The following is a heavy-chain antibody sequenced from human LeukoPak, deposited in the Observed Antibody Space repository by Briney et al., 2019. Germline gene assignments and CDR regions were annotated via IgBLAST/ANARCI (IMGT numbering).Heavy chain of an antibody. J-gene: IGHJ4*02. Sequence: GGSLRLSCAASGFTFSDYYMSWIRQAPGKGLEWVSYISSSGSTIYYADSVKGRFTISRDNAKNSLYLQMNSLRAEDTAVYYCARDTYYYDSSGYYSDSYFDYWGQGTLVTVSS. CDR3: ARDTYYYDSSGYYSDSYFDY. CDR1: GFTFSDYY. V-gene: IGHV3-11*04. CDR2: ISSSGSTI. D-gene: IGHD3-22*01.